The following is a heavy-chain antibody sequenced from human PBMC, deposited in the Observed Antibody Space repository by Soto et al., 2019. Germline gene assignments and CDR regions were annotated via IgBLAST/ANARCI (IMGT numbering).Heavy chain of an antibody. CDR1: GYTFTSYD. CDR2: MNPNSGNT. Sequence: GPSVKVSCKASGYTFTSYDINWVRQATGQGLEWMGWMNPNSGNTGYAQKFQGRVTMTRNTSISTAYMELSSLRSEDTAVYYCVIMITFGGVVADDYWGQGTLVTVSS. D-gene: IGHD3-16*02. CDR3: VIMITFGGVVADDY. V-gene: IGHV1-8*01. J-gene: IGHJ4*02.